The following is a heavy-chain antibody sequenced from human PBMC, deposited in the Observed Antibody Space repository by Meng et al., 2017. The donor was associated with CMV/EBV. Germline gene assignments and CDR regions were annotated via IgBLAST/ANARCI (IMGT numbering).Heavy chain of an antibody. J-gene: IGHJ4*02. V-gene: IGHV3-30-3*01. Sequence: GESLKISCAASGFTFSSYAMHWVRQAPGKGLEWVAVISYDGSNKYYADSVKGRFTISRDNSENTLYLQMNSLRAEDTAVYYCARTFVAGTVLGGVDYWGQGTLVTVSS. CDR2: ISYDGSNK. CDR1: GFTFSSYA. D-gene: IGHD6-19*01. CDR3: ARTFVAGTVLGGVDY.